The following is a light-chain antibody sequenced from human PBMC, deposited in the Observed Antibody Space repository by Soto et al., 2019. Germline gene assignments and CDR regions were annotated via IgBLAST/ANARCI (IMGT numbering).Light chain of an antibody. J-gene: IGKJ4*01. CDR2: ETS. Sequence: DIQVAQSPSSLSASVGDRVTITCRAGQNIAKYLNWYQQKPGKAPLLLIYETSKLEIGVPSRFAGSGSGTDFTLTISSLQPEDFATYYCQETYSKPPTFGGGTKVDIK. CDR3: QETYSKPPT. CDR1: QNIAKY. V-gene: IGKV1-39*01.